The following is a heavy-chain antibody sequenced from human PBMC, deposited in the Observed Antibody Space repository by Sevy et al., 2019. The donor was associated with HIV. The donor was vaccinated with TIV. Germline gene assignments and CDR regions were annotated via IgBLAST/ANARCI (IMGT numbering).Heavy chain of an antibody. CDR1: GGSISSYY. Sequence: LLQASETLSLTCTVSGGSISSYYWSWIRQPPGKGLEWIGYIYYSGSTNYNPSLKSRVTISVDTSKNQFSLKLSSVTAADTAVYYCARARSRDGRHYYYYMDVWGKGTTVTVSS. J-gene: IGHJ6*03. V-gene: IGHV4-59*08. CDR3: ARARSRDGRHYYYYMDV. D-gene: IGHD2-15*01. CDR2: IYYSGST.